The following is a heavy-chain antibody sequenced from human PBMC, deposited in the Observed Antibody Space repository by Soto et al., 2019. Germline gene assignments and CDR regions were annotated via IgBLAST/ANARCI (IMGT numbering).Heavy chain of an antibody. V-gene: IGHV4-39*01. D-gene: IGHD5-18*01. CDR1: GGSISSYY. Sequence: SETLSLTCTVSGGSISSYYWGWIRQPPDKGLEWIGSIYYGGSTYYSPSLKSRVTISVDMSKNQFSLKLSSVTAADTAVYYCARHSPRNTRFDYWGQGTLVTVSS. CDR3: ARHSPRNTRFDY. J-gene: IGHJ4*02. CDR2: IYYGGST.